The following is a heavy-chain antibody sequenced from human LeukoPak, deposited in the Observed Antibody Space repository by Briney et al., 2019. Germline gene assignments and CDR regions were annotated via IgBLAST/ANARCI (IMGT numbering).Heavy chain of an antibody. V-gene: IGHV3-66*01. CDR3: MRDPHNSGSGRYFDL. J-gene: IGHJ2*01. D-gene: IGHD3-10*01. CDR1: GFNVNTNY. Sequence: GGSLRLSCAASGFNVNTNYMSWVRQSPGKGLEWVSFFYSGGSVNYTHSVRYRFTISRDISKNMVNLQMNSLRVDDTAVYYCMRDPHNSGSGRYFDLWGRGTLVTVSS. CDR2: FYSGGSV.